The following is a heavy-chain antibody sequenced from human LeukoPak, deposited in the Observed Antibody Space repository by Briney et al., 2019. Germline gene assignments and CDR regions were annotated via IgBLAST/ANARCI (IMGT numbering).Heavy chain of an antibody. D-gene: IGHD2-21*02. CDR2: IYYSGST. V-gene: IGHV4-39*07. Sequence: PSETLSLTCTVSGGSISSSSYYWGWIRQPPGKGLEWIGSIYYSGSTYYNPSLKSRVTISVDTSKNQFSLQLNSVTPEDTAVYYCARNVVVTATPGYYYYYMDVWGKGTTVTVSS. CDR3: ARNVVVTATPGYYYYYMDV. CDR1: GGSISSSSYY. J-gene: IGHJ6*03.